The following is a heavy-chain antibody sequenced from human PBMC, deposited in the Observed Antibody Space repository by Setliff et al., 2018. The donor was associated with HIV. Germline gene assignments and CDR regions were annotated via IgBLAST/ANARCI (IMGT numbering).Heavy chain of an antibody. J-gene: IGHJ5*02. D-gene: IGHD3-22*01. CDR2: IYSGGTT. CDR3: ARHAVPHYYDSSGPS. V-gene: IGHV4-39*07. CDR1: GGSISSSSYY. Sequence: PSLICTVSGGSISSSSYYWGWIRQPPGKGLEWIGNIYSGGTTYYNSPLRSRVTISVDTSKNQFSLKLNSVTAADTAVYYCARHAVPHYYDSSGPSWGPGTLVTVPS.